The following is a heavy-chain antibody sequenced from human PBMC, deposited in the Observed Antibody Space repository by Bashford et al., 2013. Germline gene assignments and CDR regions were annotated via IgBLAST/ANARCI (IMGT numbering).Heavy chain of an antibody. CDR1: GYTLTGYY. D-gene: IGHD3-10*01. Sequence: VASVKVSCKASGYTLTGYYMHWVRQAPGQGLEWMGWINSQNGGTYYAQKFQGRVTMTRDTSIGTAYMDLSSLRFDDTAVYYCATFHYYGSGSSLDDIWGQGTMVTVSS. V-gene: IGHV1-2*02. J-gene: IGHJ3*02. CDR3: ATFHYYGSGSSLDDI. CDR2: INSQNGGT.